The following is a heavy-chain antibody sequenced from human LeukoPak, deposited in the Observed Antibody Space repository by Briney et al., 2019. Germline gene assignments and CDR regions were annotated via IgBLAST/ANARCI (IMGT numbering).Heavy chain of an antibody. D-gene: IGHD5-24*01. CDR2: TYYRSKWYN. CDR3: ARGWPSFDS. J-gene: IGHJ4*02. V-gene: IGHV6-1*01. Sequence: SQTLSLTWAISGDSVSSNSAAWSWIRQSPSRGLEWLGRTYYRSKWYNDYAVSVESRITFSPDTSKNQFSLQLNSVTPEDTALYFCARGWPSFDSWGQGTLVTVSS. CDR1: GDSVSSNSAA.